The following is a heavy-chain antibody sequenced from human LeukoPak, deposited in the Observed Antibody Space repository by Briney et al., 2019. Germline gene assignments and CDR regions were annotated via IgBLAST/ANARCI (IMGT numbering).Heavy chain of an antibody. D-gene: IGHD4-17*01. CDR2: INPSGGST. V-gene: IGHV1-46*01. CDR1: GYTFTSYY. J-gene: IGHJ4*02. Sequence: PSVNVSCKASGYTFTSYYMHCVRQAPGQGREWMGIINPSGGSTSYAQKFQGRVTMTRDTSTSTVYMELSSLSSEDTAVYYCARGIMSTVITIDYWGQGTLVTVSS. CDR3: ARGIMSTVITIDY.